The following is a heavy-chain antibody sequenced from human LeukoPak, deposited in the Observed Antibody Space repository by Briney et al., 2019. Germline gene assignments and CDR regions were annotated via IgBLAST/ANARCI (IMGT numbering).Heavy chain of an antibody. J-gene: IGHJ4*02. CDR2: ISSSSRYI. V-gene: IGHV3-21*01. CDR1: GFTFSSYN. CDR3: ARDFGYYGSGSYPDCFDY. Sequence: GGSLRLSCVASGFTFSSYNMNWVRQAPGKGLEWVSSISSSSRYIYYTDSVKGRFTISRDNAKNSLYLQMNSLRAEDTAIYYCARDFGYYGSGSYPDCFDYWGQGTLVTVSS. D-gene: IGHD3-10*01.